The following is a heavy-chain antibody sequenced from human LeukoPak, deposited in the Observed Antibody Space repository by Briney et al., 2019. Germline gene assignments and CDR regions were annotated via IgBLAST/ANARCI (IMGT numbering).Heavy chain of an antibody. CDR2: IIPTFGTA. D-gene: IGHD6-13*01. Sequence: GASVKVSCKASGGTFSSYAISWVRQAPGQGLEWMGRIIPTFGTANYAQKFQGRVTITTDESTSTAYMELSSLRSEDTAVYYCARDRDSSSWYAQFGYWGQGTLVTVSS. CDR1: GGTFSSYA. CDR3: ARDRDSSSWYAQFGY. J-gene: IGHJ4*02. V-gene: IGHV1-69*05.